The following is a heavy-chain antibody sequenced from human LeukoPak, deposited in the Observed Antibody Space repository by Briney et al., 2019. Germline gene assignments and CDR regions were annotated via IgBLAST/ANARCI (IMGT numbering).Heavy chain of an antibody. CDR3: ARSFGGTYYFDY. V-gene: IGHV3-74*01. CDR2: INSGGSST. CDR1: GFTFSPYW. J-gene: IGHJ4*02. Sequence: GGSLRLSCAASGFTFSPYWMHWVRRAPGKGLVWVSHINSGGSSTSYADSVKGRFTISRGNAKNTLFLQMHSLRADDTAVYYCARSFGGTYYFDYWGQGTLVTVSS. D-gene: IGHD1-26*01.